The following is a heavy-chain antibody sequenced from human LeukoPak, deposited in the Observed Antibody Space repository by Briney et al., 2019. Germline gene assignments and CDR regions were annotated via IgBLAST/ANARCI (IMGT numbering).Heavy chain of an antibody. V-gene: IGHV4-59*08. CDR2: IYYSGST. J-gene: IGHJ4*02. Sequence: SETLSLTCTVSGGSISSHYWSWIRQPPGKGLEWIGYIYYSGSTNYNPSLKSRVTISVDTSKNQFSLKLSSVTAADTAVYYCARLAGGNSGSFDYWGPGTLVTVSP. D-gene: IGHD4-23*01. CDR1: GGSISSHY. CDR3: ARLAGGNSGSFDY.